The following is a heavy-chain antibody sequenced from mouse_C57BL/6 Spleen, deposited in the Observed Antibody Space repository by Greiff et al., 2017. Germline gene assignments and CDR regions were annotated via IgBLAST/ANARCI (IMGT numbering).Heavy chain of an antibody. CDR2: IRNKANGYTT. V-gene: IGHV7-3*01. J-gene: IGHJ1*03. CDR1: GFTFTDYY. Sequence: EVQLVESGGGLVQPGGSLSLSCAASGFTFTDYYMSWVRQPPGKALEWLGFIRNKANGYTTEYSASVKGRFTISRDNSQSILYLQMNALRAEDSATYYCARERVYYYGSSYFDVWGTGTTVTVSS. D-gene: IGHD1-1*01. CDR3: ARERVYYYGSSYFDV.